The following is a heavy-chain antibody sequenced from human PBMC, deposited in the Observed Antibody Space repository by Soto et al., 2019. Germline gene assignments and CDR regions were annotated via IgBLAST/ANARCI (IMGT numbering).Heavy chain of an antibody. CDR1: GFTFSSYS. V-gene: IGHV3-21*01. J-gene: IGHJ4*02. Sequence: EVQLVESGGGLVKPGGSLRLCCAASGFTFSSYSMNWVRQAPGKGLEWVSSISSSSSYIYYADSVKGRFTISRDNAKNSLYLQMNSLRAEDTAVYYCARDRPIYCSGGSCYQYYFDYWGQGTLVTVSS. D-gene: IGHD2-15*01. CDR3: ARDRPIYCSGGSCYQYYFDY. CDR2: ISSSSSYI.